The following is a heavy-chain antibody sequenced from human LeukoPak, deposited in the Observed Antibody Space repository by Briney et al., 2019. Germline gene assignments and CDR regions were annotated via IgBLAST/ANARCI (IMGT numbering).Heavy chain of an antibody. D-gene: IGHD3-9*01. CDR2: SDPEDGET. J-gene: IGHJ5*02. CDR1: GYTLTELS. V-gene: IGHV1-24*01. Sequence: ASVKVSCKVSGYTLTELSMHWVRQAPGKGLEWMGGSDPEDGETIYAQKFQGRVTMTRDTSISTAYMELSRLRSDDTAVYYCASMVLRYFDWLGRNWFDPWGQGTLVTVSS. CDR3: ASMVLRYFDWLGRNWFDP.